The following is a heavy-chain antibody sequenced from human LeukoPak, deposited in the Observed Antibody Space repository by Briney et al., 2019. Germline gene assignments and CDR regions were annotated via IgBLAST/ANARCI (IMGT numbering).Heavy chain of an antibody. CDR3: ARGSGYPQRIDY. J-gene: IGHJ4*02. Sequence: PSETLPLTCGVFGGSFSGYYWSWIRQPPGKGLEWIGEINHSGSTNYNPSLKSRVTISVDTSKNQFSLKLSSVTAADTAVYYCARGSGYPQRIDYWGQGTLVTVSS. CDR2: INHSGST. D-gene: IGHD6-25*01. V-gene: IGHV4-34*01. CDR1: GGSFSGYY.